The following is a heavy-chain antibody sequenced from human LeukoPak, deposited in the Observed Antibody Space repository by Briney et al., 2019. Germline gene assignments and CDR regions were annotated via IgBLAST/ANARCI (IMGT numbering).Heavy chain of an antibody. V-gene: IGHV4-34*01. Sequence: PSETLSLTCAVYGGSFSGYYWSWIRQPPGKGLEWIGEINHSGSTNYNPSLKSRVTISVDPSKSQVALKLSSVTDADTAVYYCARDSSGYYLEYYFDYWGQGTMVTVSS. CDR1: GGSFSGYY. D-gene: IGHD3-22*01. CDR3: ARDSSGYYLEYYFDY. CDR2: INHSGST. J-gene: IGHJ4*02.